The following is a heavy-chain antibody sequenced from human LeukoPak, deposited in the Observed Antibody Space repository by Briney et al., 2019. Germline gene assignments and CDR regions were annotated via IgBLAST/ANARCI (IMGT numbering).Heavy chain of an antibody. CDR3: ASQSGYYSVDAFDI. D-gene: IGHD3-22*01. CDR1: GGSISSSSYY. CDR2: IYYSGST. J-gene: IGHJ3*02. V-gene: IGHV4-39*01. Sequence: SETLSLTCTVSGGSISSSSYYWGWIRQPPGRGLEWIGSIYYSGSTYYNPSLKSRVTISVDTSKNQFSLKLSSVAAADTAVYYCASQSGYYSVDAFDIWGQGTMVTVSS.